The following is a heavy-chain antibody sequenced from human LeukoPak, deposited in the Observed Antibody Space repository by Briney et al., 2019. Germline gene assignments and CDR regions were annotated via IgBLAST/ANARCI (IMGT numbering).Heavy chain of an antibody. J-gene: IGHJ3*02. CDR1: GYTFTSYD. CDR2: MNPNSGNT. Sequence: ASVKVSCKASGYTFTSYDINWVRQATGQGLEWMGWMNPNSGNTGYAQKFQGRVTMTRNTSISTAYMELSSLRSEDTAVYYCARGPSRDGYNRARAFDIWGQGTMVTVSS. D-gene: IGHD5-24*01. CDR3: ARGPSRDGYNRARAFDI. V-gene: IGHV1-8*01.